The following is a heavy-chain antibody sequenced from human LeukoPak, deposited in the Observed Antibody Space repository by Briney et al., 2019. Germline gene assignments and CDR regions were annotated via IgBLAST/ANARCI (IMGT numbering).Heavy chain of an antibody. J-gene: IGHJ3*02. V-gene: IGHV4-59*02. CDR1: GGSVSSYY. D-gene: IGHD3-10*01. Sequence: NPSETLSLTCTVSGGSVSSYYWSWIRQPPGKGLEWIAYISYSGSTNYNPSLKSRVTISVDTSKNKFSLKLTSVTAADTAVYFCASRAKLYSGSGSPGDAFEIWGQGTMVTVSS. CDR3: ASRAKLYSGSGSPGDAFEI. CDR2: ISYSGST.